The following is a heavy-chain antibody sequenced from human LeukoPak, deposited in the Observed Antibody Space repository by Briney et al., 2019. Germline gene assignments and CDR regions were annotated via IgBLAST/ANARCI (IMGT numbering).Heavy chain of an antibody. J-gene: IGHJ5*02. V-gene: IGHV3-53*04. CDR3: AREQRTFGGVIVT. D-gene: IGHD3-16*02. CDR1: GFTDSSNY. Sequence: PGGSLRLSCAASGFTDSSNYMSWVRQAPGKGLEWVSVIYSGGSTYYADSVKGRFTISRHNSKNTLYLQMNSLRAEDTAVYYCAREQRTFGGVIVTWGQGTLVTVSS. CDR2: IYSGGST.